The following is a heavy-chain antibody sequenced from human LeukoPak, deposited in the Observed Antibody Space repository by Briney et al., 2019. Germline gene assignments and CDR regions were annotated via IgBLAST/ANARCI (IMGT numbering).Heavy chain of an antibody. CDR1: GGSISSGSYY. D-gene: IGHD4-11*01. CDR3: ASGYSNYGGGPNGGY. V-gene: IGHV4-61*02. Sequence: PSETLSLTCTVSGGSISSGSYYWSWIRQPAGKGLEWIGRIYTSGSTNYNPSLKSRVTISVDTSKNQFSLKLSSVTAADTAVYYCASGYSNYGGGPNGGYWGQGTLVTVSS. J-gene: IGHJ4*02. CDR2: IYTSGST.